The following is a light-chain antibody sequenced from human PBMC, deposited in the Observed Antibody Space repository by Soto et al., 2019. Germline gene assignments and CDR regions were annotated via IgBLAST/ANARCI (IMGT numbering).Light chain of an antibody. CDR1: QTVSDD. J-gene: IGKJ3*01. CDR3: QQYHDCPPIT. V-gene: IGKV3-15*01. Sequence: EIVMTQSPATLFVSPGERATLSCRASQTVSDDLALYQQKPGQAPRLLIYGASTRATDIPARFSGGGSGKEFAHTFSSLQSEDSAIYYCQQYHDCPPITFGPGNKVNI. CDR2: GAS.